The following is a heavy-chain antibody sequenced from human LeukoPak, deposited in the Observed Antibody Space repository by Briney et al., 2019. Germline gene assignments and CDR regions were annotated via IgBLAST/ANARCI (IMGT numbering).Heavy chain of an antibody. J-gene: IGHJ4*02. V-gene: IGHV3-9*01. Sequence: PGGSLRLSCAASGFTFSDYAMHWVRQAPGKGLEWVSGISWNSGRIGYADSVKGRFTVSRDNAKNSLYLQVNSLRAEDTALYYCAKDISRYYDSSGYYYAGLDYWGQGTLVTVSS. CDR3: AKDISRYYDSSGYYYAGLDY. D-gene: IGHD3-22*01. CDR2: ISWNSGRI. CDR1: GFTFSDYA.